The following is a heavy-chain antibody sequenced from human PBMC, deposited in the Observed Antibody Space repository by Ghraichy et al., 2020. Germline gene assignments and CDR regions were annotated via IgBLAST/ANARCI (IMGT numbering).Heavy chain of an antibody. V-gene: IGHV3-21*01. J-gene: IGHJ6*02. CDR3: ARDVSLRTVYAMDV. D-gene: IGHD5/OR15-5a*01. Sequence: AGSLRLSCAASGFSFSSYSMNWVRQAPGKGLEWVSCISSTSSYIYYADSLKGRFTISRDNAKNSLYLQMNSLRAEDTAVYYCARDVSLRTVYAMDVWGQGTTVTVSS. CDR1: GFSFSSYS. CDR2: ISSTSSYI.